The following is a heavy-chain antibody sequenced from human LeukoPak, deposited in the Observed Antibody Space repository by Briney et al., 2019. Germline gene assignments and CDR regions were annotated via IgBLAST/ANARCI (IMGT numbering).Heavy chain of an antibody. CDR3: AREGQVGQQPGDYFDY. D-gene: IGHD6-13*01. J-gene: IGHJ4*02. CDR2: IYSGGST. V-gene: IGHV3-66*01. CDR1: GFTVSSNY. Sequence: GGSLRLSCAASGFTVSSNYMSWVRQAPGKGLEWVSVIYSGGSTYYADSVKGRFAISRDNSKNTLYLQMNSLRAEDTAVYYCAREGQVGQQPGDYFDYWGQGALVTVSS.